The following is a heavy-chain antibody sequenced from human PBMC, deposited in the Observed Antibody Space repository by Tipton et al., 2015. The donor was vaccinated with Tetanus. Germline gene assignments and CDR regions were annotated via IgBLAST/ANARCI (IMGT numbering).Heavy chain of an antibody. CDR1: GFRFSSDW. J-gene: IGHJ6*02. CDR3: ARYLFAYGMDV. CDR2: INRDGSEK. Sequence: SLRLSCADTGFRFSSDWMGWVRQAAGKGLEWVAHINRDGSEKACADAVQGRFSISIDRAKNSLSMQMNSLRAEDTAVYYCARYLFAYGMDVWGQGTTGTVSS. V-gene: IGHV3-7*03.